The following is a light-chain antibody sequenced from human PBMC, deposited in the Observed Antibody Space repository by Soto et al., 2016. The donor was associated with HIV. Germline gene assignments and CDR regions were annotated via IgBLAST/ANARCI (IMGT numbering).Light chain of an antibody. J-gene: IGKJ1*01. CDR2: KTS. V-gene: IGKV1-5*03. CDR3: QQYNSYWT. CDR1: QSVSVW. Sequence: DIQMTQFPSTLSASIGDRVTVTCRASQSVSVWLAWYQQKPGKAPNLLIFKTSTLETGVPSRFSASGSGTDFTLTLSSVQPDDVGTYYCQQYNSYWTFGQGTKVEIK.